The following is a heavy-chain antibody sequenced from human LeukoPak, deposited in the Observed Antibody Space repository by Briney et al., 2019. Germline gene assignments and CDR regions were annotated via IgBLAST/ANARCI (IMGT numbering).Heavy chain of an antibody. J-gene: IGHJ4*02. CDR2: ISYDGSNK. CDR3: AKGIDSSGYYPTDY. CDR1: GFTFSSYG. V-gene: IGHV3-30*18. D-gene: IGHD3-22*01. Sequence: GGSLRLSCAASGFTFSSYGMHWVRQAPGKGLECVAVISYDGSNKYYADSVKGRFTISRDNSKNTLYLQMNSLRAEDTAVYSCAKGIDSSGYYPTDYWGQGTLVTVSS.